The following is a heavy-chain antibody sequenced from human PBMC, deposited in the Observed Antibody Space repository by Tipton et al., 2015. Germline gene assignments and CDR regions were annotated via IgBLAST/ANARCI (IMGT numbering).Heavy chain of an antibody. V-gene: IGHV1-18*01. CDR3: ARWAAYFDL. D-gene: IGHD2-15*01. Sequence: QLVQSGAEGKKPGASVKVSCKASGYTFTDYGITWVRQAPGQGLEWMGWISVYNGNTNYAEKFQGRVTLTTDTSTSTAYMELRSLRPDDTAVYYCARWAAYFDLWGRGTLVTVSS. CDR1: GYTFTDYG. J-gene: IGHJ2*01. CDR2: ISVYNGNT.